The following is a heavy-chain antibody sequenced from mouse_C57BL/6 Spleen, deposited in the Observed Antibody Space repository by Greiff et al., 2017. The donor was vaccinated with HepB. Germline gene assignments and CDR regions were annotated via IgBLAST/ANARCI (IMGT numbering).Heavy chain of an antibody. V-gene: IGHV5-4*01. CDR1: GFTFSSYA. J-gene: IGHJ3*01. CDR2: ISDGGSYT. CDR3: AREARKAWFAY. Sequence: EVQLVESGGGLVKPGGSLKLSCAASGFTFSSYAMSWVRQTPEKRLEWVATISDGGSYTYYPDNVKGRFTISRDNAKNNLYLQMSHLKSEDTAMYYCAREARKAWFAYWGQGTLVTVSA. D-gene: IGHD3-3*01.